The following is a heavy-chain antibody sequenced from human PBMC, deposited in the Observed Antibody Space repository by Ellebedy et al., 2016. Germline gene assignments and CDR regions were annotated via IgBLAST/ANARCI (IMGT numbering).Heavy chain of an antibody. CDR1: GYTFTGYY. CDR3: ARGGGLVVPAAMNISGYSSSWYGYLYGMDV. D-gene: IGHD2-2*01. V-gene: IGHV1-2*04. CDR2: INPNSGGT. Sequence: ASVKVSCKASGYTFTGYYMHWVRQAPGQGLEWMGWINPNSGGTNYAQKFQGWVTMTRDTSISTAYMELSRLRSDDTAVYYCARGGGLVVPAAMNISGYSSSWYGYLYGMDVWGQGTTVTVSS. J-gene: IGHJ6*02.